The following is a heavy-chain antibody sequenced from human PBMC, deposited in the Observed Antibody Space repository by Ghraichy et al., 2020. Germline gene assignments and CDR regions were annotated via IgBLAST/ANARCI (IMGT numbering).Heavy chain of an antibody. CDR1: GFTFSSYG. CDR2: ISYDGSNK. D-gene: IGHD6-13*01. J-gene: IGHJ5*02. Sequence: GGSLRLSFAASGFTFSSYGMHWVRQAPGKGLEWVAVISYDGSNKYYADSVKGRFTISRDNSKNTLYLQMNSLRAEDTAVYYCAKDLYSSSWYPSQNWFDPWGQGTLVTVSS. V-gene: IGHV3-30*18. CDR3: AKDLYSSSWYPSQNWFDP.